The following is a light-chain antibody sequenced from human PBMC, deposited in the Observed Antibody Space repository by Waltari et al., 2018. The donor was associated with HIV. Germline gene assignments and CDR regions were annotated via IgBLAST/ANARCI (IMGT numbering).Light chain of an antibody. CDR2: EFN. Sequence: QSALTQPPSASGSRGQSVTIPCTGTSSDVGAYNYVSWYQQYPGMAPKLIIYEFNKRPSGVPDRFSGSKSGNTASLTVSGLQAEDEADFYCSSYAGSAVVFGGGTKLTVL. CDR1: SSDVGAYNY. J-gene: IGLJ2*01. V-gene: IGLV2-8*01. CDR3: SSYAGSAVV.